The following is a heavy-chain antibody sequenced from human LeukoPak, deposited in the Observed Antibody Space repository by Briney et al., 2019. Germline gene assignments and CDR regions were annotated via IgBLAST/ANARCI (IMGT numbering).Heavy chain of an antibody. J-gene: IGHJ4*02. V-gene: IGHV4-59*01. CDR2: IYYSGST. CDR1: GGSISSYY. D-gene: IGHD6-13*01. Sequence: SGTLSLTCTVSGGSISSYYWSWIRQPPGKGLEWIGYIYYSGSTNYNPSLKSRVTISVETSKNQFSLKLSSVTAADTAVYYCASAFWDSSSWYFDYWGQGTLVTVSS. CDR3: ASAFWDSSSWYFDY.